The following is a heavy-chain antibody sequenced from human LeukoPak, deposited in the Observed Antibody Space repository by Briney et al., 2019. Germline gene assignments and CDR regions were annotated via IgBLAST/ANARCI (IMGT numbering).Heavy chain of an antibody. CDR2: VYYSGTT. J-gene: IGHJ4*02. CDR3: AREYSSSRYDY. CDR1: GGSISSSGYY. Sequence: SETLSLTCSVSGGSISSSGYYWGWIRQPPGKGLEWIGSVYYSGTTYYNPSLKSRVIISVDTSKNQFSLRLSSVTAADTAIYYCAREYSSSRYDYWGQGTPVSVPS. D-gene: IGHD6-13*01. V-gene: IGHV4-39*07.